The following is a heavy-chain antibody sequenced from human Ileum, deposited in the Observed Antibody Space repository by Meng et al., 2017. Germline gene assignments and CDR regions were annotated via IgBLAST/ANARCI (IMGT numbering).Heavy chain of an antibody. CDR3: ARDGTTAVPGVWFDP. Sequence: LHLQGSGPGLVNPSEPLSLTCSVSYGSITSSYYWGWIRQPPGKGLEWIASIYYSGSTYYNPSLKSRVTISVDTSKNQFSLKVISVTAADTAVYYCARDGTTAVPGVWFDPWGQGTLVTVSS. CDR1: YGSITSSYY. V-gene: IGHV4-39*07. CDR2: IYYSGST. D-gene: IGHD6-19*01. J-gene: IGHJ5*02.